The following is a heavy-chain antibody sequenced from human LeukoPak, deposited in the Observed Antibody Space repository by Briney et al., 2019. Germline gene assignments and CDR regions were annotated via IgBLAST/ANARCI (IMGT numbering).Heavy chain of an antibody. CDR2: IYYSGST. CDR3: AREIDSSRNAPQYYFDY. V-gene: IGHV4-39*07. Sequence: PSETLSLTCTVSGGSLSSSRYYWGWPRQPPGKGLEWIGSIYYSGSTYYNPSLKSRITISVDTSKNQFSLKLSSVTAADTAWYYCAREIDSSRNAPQYYFDYWGQGTLVTVSS. CDR1: GGSLSSSRYY. D-gene: IGHD2-21*01. J-gene: IGHJ4*02.